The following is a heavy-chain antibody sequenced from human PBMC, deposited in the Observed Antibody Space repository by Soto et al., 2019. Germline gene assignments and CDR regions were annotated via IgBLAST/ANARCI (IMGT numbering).Heavy chain of an antibody. CDR3: ARWACRSYPQYDY. D-gene: IGHD1-26*01. J-gene: IGHJ4*02. Sequence: GGSLRLSCAASGFTFSSYGMHWVRQAPGKGLEWVAVIWYDGSNKYYADSVKGRFTISRDNSKNTLYLQMNSLRAEDTAVYYCARWACRSYPQYDYWGQGTLVTVSS. CDR2: IWYDGSNK. CDR1: GFTFSSYG. V-gene: IGHV3-33*01.